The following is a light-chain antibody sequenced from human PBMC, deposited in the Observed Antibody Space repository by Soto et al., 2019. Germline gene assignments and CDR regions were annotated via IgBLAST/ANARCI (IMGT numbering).Light chain of an antibody. CDR3: HQYGISPRT. Sequence: EVVLTQSPGILSLSPGERVTLSCRASESITSNYLAWFQQKPGQAPRLLIYGVFSRATGISDRFSGSGSGTDFTLTISRLEPEDFAVYYCHQYGISPRTFGPGTKVEIK. CDR2: GVF. J-gene: IGKJ1*01. CDR1: ESITSNY. V-gene: IGKV3-20*01.